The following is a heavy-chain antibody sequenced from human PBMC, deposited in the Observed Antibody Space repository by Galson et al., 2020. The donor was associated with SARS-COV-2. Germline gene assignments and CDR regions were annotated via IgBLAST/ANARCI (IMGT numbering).Heavy chain of an antibody. D-gene: IGHD1-26*01. CDR1: GGTFSSYA. J-gene: IGHJ4*02. Sequence: SVKVSCKASGGTFSSYAISWVRQAPGQGLEWMGGIIPILGIANYAQKFQGRVTITADKSTSTAYMELSSLRSEDTAVYYCASSVVGATELDYWGQGTLVTVSS. CDR2: IIPILGIA. V-gene: IGHV1-69*10. CDR3: ASSVVGATELDY.